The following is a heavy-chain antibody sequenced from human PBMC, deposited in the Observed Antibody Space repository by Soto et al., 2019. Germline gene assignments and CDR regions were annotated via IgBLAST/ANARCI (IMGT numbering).Heavy chain of an antibody. CDR1: GGSISSGGYY. CDR2: IYYSGST. J-gene: IGHJ6*02. V-gene: IGHV4-31*03. CDR3: ARGSSGGWLQYHYYYGMDV. D-gene: IGHD5-12*01. Sequence: QVQLQESGPGLVKPSQTLSLTCTVSGGSISSGGYYWSWIRQHPGKGLEWIGYIYYSGSTYYNPSLKSRVTISVDTSKNQFSLKLSSVTAADTAVYYCARGSSGGWLQYHYYYGMDVWGQGTTVTVSS.